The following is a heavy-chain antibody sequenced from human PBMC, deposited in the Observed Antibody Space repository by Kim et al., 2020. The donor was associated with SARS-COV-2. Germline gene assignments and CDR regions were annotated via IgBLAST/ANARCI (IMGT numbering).Heavy chain of an antibody. D-gene: IGHD3-10*01. CDR1: GFTFSSYG. Sequence: GGSLRLSCAASGFTFSSYGMHWVRQAPGKGLEWVAVISYDGSNKYYADSVKGRFTISRDNSKNTLYLQMNSLRAEDTAVYYCASLLLWFGESSPGDYWGQGTLVTVSS. V-gene: IGHV3-30*03. J-gene: IGHJ4*02. CDR2: ISYDGSNK. CDR3: ASLLLWFGESSPGDY.